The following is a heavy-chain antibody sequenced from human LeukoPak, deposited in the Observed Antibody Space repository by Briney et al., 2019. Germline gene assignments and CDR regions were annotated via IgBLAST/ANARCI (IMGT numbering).Heavy chain of an antibody. CDR2: INAGNGNT. D-gene: IGHD1-26*01. CDR1: GYTFTIYA. V-gene: IGHV1-3*01. J-gene: IGHJ4*02. Sequence: GASVKVSCKASGYTFTIYAMHWVRQAPGQRLEWMGWINAGNGNTKYSQKFQGRVTITRDTSASTAYMELSSLRSEDTAVYYCARVSANSGFFYYFDYWGQGTLVTVSS. CDR3: ARVSANSGFFYYFDY.